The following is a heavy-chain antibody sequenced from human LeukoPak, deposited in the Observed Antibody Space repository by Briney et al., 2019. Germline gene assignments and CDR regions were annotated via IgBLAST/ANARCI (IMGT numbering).Heavy chain of an antibody. Sequence: SETLSLTCTVSGGSISSGGYYWSWIRQHPGKGLEWIGYIYYSGSTYYNPSLKSRVTISVDTSKNQFSLKLSSVTAADTAVYYCARGGRYYDSPDAFDIWGQGTMVTVSS. CDR1: GGSISSGGYY. V-gene: IGHV4-31*03. J-gene: IGHJ3*02. CDR3: ARGGRYYDSPDAFDI. D-gene: IGHD3-3*01. CDR2: IYYSGST.